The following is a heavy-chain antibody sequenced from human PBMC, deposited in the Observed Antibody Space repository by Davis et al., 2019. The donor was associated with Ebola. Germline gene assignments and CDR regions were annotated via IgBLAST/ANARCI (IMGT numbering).Heavy chain of an antibody. Sequence: AASVKVSCKASGYTFTSYAMHWVRQAPGQRLEWMGWINAGNGNTKYSQKFQGRVTITRDTSASTAYMELSSLRSDDTAVYYCASGMYYYDSSATGHWFDPWGQGTLVTVSS. D-gene: IGHD3-22*01. CDR2: INAGNGNT. CDR1: GYTFTSYA. J-gene: IGHJ5*02. CDR3: ASGMYYYDSSATGHWFDP. V-gene: IGHV1-3*01.